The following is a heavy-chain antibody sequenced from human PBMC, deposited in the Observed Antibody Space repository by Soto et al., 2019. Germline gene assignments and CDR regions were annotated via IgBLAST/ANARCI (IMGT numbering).Heavy chain of an antibody. CDR2: MYNTGST. D-gene: IGHD3-9*01. CDR3: AAEDDFLTGYIGQ. J-gene: IGHJ1*01. Sequence: SETLSLTCTFSGGSISGYYWSWIRQPPGKVLEWIGYMYNTGSTVYNPSFKSRVTISVDTSKNQISLELRSVTAADTSVYYCAAEDDFLTGYIGQWGEGTLVTVSS. V-gene: IGHV4-59*03. CDR1: GGSISGYY.